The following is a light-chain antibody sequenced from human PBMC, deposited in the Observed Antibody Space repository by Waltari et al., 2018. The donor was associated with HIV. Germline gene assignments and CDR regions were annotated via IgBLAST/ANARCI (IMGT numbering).Light chain of an antibody. CDR3: SSYADTNNVL. CDR2: AVN. Sequence: QSALTPPPSASGSPGQSATLSCTGTSSEAGGFDYVSWYQQHPAKAPKPLIYAVNRRPPGVPDRFSGSKSGNTASLTVSGLQTEDEADYYCSSYADTNNVLFGGGTKLTVL. J-gene: IGLJ3*02. V-gene: IGLV2-8*01. CDR1: SSEAGGFDY.